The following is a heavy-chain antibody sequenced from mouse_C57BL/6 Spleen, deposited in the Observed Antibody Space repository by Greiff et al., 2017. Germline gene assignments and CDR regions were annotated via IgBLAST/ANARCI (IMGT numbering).Heavy chain of an antibody. Sequence: EVQGVESGGGLVQPGGSMKLSCVASGFTFSNYWMNWVRQSPEKGLAWVAQIRLKSDNYATHYAESVKGRFTISRDDSKSSVYLQMNNLRAEDTGIYYCTGRGYYGMDYWGQGTSVTVSS. D-gene: IGHD1-1*01. CDR1: GFTFSNYW. CDR3: TGRGYYGMDY. CDR2: IRLKSDNYAT. J-gene: IGHJ4*01. V-gene: IGHV6-3*01.